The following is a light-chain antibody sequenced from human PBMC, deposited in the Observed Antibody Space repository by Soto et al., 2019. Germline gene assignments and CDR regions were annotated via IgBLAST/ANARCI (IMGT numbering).Light chain of an antibody. CDR3: QQHGSSPWT. CDR1: QSVSSSY. CDR2: GAS. V-gene: IGKV3-20*01. J-gene: IGKJ1*01. Sequence: DIVMTQSPGTLSLSPGERATVSCRARQSVSSSYLAWYQQRPGQAPRLLIYGASIRATGIPDRFSGSGSGTDFTLTISRLEPEDFAVYFCQQHGSSPWTFGQGTKVDIK.